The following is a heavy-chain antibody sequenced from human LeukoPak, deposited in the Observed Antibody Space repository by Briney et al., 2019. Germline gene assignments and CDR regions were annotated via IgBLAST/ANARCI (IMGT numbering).Heavy chain of an antibody. D-gene: IGHD6-13*01. CDR2: ISAYNGNT. CDR1: GYTFTSYG. CDR3: AKSSSWNWFDP. J-gene: IGHJ5*02. V-gene: IGHV1-18*01. Sequence: GASVKVSCKASGYTFTSYGISWVRQAPGQGLEWMGWISAYNGNTNYAQKFQGRVTMTRDTSISTAYMELSRLRSDDTAVYYCAKSSSWNWFDPRGQGTLVTVSS.